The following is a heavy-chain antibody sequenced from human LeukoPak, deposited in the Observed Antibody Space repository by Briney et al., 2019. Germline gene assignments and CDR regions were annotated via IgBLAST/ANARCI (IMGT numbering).Heavy chain of an antibody. CDR3: AKDRRAAAAKGYYFDY. J-gene: IGHJ4*02. CDR1: GFTFDDYA. Sequence: GGSLRLSCAASGFTFDDYAMHWVRQAPGKGLEWVSGISWNSGSIGYADSVKGRFTIPRDNAKNSLYLQMNSLRAEDTALYYCAKDRRAAAAKGYYFDYWGQGTLVTVSS. D-gene: IGHD6-13*01. V-gene: IGHV3-9*01. CDR2: ISWNSGSI.